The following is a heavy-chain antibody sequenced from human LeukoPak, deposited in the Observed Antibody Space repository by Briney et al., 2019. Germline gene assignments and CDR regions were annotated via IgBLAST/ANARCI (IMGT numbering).Heavy chain of an antibody. CDR2: VSGSGRNT. V-gene: IGHV3-23*01. CDR3: IGGNSLFDY. J-gene: IGHJ4*02. CDR1: GFTFSNYA. D-gene: IGHD4-23*01. Sequence: GGSLRLSCAGSGFTFSNYAMTWVRQAPGKGLEWVSSVSGSGRNTFYPDSVEGRFTISRDNSKNTVYLQMNSLRADDTAVYYCIGGNSLFDYWGQGTLVTVSS.